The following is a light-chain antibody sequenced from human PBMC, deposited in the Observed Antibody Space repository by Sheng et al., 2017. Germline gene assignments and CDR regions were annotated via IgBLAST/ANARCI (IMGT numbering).Light chain of an antibody. Sequence: EIVLTQSPDFQSVTPKEKVTITCRASQDIGSSLHWSQQKPDQSPSSSSSMFPTPCQGSPRGSTGSGYGTYFTLTINGLEAEDAATYYCHQSTSLPLTFGGGTKVEIK. J-gene: IGKJ4*01. V-gene: IGKV6-21*02. CDR3: HQSTSLPLT. CDR1: QDIGSS. CDR2: MFP.